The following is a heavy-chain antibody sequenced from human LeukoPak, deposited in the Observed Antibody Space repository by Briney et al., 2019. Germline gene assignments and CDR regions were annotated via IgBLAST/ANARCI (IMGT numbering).Heavy chain of an antibody. CDR1: GSSVTSGHY. D-gene: IGHD2/OR15-2a*01. J-gene: IGHJ2*01. CDR2: IYHSGNT. Sequence: PTETLSLTCAVSGSSVTSGHYWVWIRQPPGKGLEWVGSIYHSGNTYYNPSLNSRVTISLDTSKNQFSLRLTSVTAADTAVYYCARDWEVIPIASWKIWYFDLWGRGTHLIVSS. CDR3: ARDWEVIPIASWKIWYFDL. V-gene: IGHV4-38-2*02.